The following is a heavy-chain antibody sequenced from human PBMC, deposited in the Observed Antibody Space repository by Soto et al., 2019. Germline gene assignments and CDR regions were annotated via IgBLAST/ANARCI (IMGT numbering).Heavy chain of an antibody. Sequence: QVQLVQSGAEVKKPGASVTVSCKTSGYTFSNYGINWVRQAPGQGLEWMGWISGYNGNTNYAQKFQGRVTMTTDTSTSTAYMELSSLRSADTAVYYCARGIAALRLSWFGPWGQGTLVTVSS. V-gene: IGHV1-18*01. J-gene: IGHJ5*02. CDR1: GYTFSNYG. D-gene: IGHD6-13*01. CDR3: ARGIAALRLSWFGP. CDR2: ISGYNGNT.